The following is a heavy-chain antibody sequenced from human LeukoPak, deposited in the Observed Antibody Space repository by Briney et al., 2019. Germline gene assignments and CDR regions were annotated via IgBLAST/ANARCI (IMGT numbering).Heavy chain of an antibody. Sequence: KTSETLSLTCTVSGGSISSYYWSWIRQPPGKGLEWIGYIYYSGSTNYNPSLKSRVTISVDTSKNQFSLRLSSVTAADTAVYYCARDLGYRYFDYWGQGTLVTVSS. CDR3: ARDLGYRYFDY. D-gene: IGHD3-16*02. J-gene: IGHJ4*02. CDR1: GGSISSYY. CDR2: IYYSGST. V-gene: IGHV4-59*01.